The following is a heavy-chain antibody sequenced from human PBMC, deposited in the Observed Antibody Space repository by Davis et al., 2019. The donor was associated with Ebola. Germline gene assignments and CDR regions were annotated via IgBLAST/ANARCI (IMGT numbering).Heavy chain of an antibody. CDR1: GFTFSSYG. V-gene: IGHV3-30*18. CDR2: ISYDGSNK. CDR3: AKGSGMLDTLTGFDP. J-gene: IGHJ5*02. D-gene: IGHD2-8*01. Sequence: PGGSLRLSCAASGFTFSSYGMHWVRQAPGKGLEWVAVISYDGSNKYYADSVKGRFTISRDNSKNTLYLQMNSLRAEDTAVYYCAKGSGMLDTLTGFDPWGQGTLVTVSS.